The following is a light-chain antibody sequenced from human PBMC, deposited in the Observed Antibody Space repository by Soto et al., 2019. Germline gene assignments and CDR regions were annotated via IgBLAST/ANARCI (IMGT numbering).Light chain of an antibody. CDR2: DVS. Sequence: QSVLTQPASVSGSPGQSITISCTGTSSDVGAYNYVSWYQQHPGKAPKLMIYDVSYRPSGVSDRFSGSKSGNTASLTISGLQAEDEADYSCSSYTTSSTLIFGGGTKVTVL. J-gene: IGLJ2*01. CDR1: SSDVGAYNY. V-gene: IGLV2-14*03. CDR3: SSYTTSSTLI.